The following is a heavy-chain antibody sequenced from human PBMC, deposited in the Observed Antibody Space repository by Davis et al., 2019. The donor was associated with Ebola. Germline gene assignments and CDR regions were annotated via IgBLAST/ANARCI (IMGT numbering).Heavy chain of an antibody. Sequence: GGSLRLSCAASGFIFGSYGMQWVRQTPGKRLEWVAVISYDGINKYYADSVKGRFTISRDNRKNTQYLQMNSLRVEDTAVYYCAVVPRDFGLLVDPWGQGTPVTVSS. J-gene: IGHJ5*02. V-gene: IGHV3-30*03. D-gene: IGHD3-9*01. CDR1: GFIFGSYG. CDR2: ISYDGINK. CDR3: AVVPRDFGLLVDP.